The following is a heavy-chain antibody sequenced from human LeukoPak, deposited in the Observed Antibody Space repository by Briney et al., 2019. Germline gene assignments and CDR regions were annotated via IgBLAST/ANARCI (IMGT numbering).Heavy chain of an antibody. V-gene: IGHV3-7*01. CDR2: IKQDGSGK. CDR3: ARGIGYGSGSYYYYYYGMDV. D-gene: IGHD3-10*01. Sequence: GGSLGLSCAASGFTFSSYWMSWVRQAPGKGLEWVANIKQDGSGKYYVDSVKGRFTISRDNAKNSLYLQMNSLRAEDTAVYYCARGIGYGSGSYYYYYYGMDVWGQGTTVTVSS. J-gene: IGHJ6*02. CDR1: GFTFSSYW.